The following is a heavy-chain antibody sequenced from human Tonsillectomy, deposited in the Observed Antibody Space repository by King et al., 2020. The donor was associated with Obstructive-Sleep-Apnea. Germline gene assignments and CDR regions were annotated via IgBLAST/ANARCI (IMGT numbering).Heavy chain of an antibody. CDR3: ARNNYYDSSGYRSWYIDL. Sequence: HVQLQESGPGLVKPSETLSLTCTVSGGSISSYYWSWIRQPPGKGLEWIGYIYYSGSTNYNPSLKSRVTISVDTSKNQFSLKLSSVTAAETAVYYCARNNYYDSSGYRSWYIDLWGRGTLVTVSS. V-gene: IGHV4-59*08. CDR2: IYYSGST. J-gene: IGHJ2*01. D-gene: IGHD3-22*01. CDR1: GGSISSYY.